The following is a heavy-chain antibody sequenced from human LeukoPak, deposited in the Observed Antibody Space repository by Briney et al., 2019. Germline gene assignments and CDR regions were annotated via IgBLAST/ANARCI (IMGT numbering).Heavy chain of an antibody. V-gene: IGHV4-31*03. CDR3: ARVGRFDVYFDY. CDR1: GGSITSGGYF. D-gene: IGHD3-10*01. CDR2: ISYSGNT. Sequence: PSETLSLTCTVSGGSITSGGYFWSWIRQHPGKGLEWIGYISYSGNTYYNPSLKSRLTISVDTSKNQFSLKLSSVTAADTAVYYCARVGRFDVYFDYWGQGTLVTVSS. J-gene: IGHJ4*02.